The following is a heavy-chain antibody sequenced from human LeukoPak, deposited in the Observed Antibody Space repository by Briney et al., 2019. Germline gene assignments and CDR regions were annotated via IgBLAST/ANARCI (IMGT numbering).Heavy chain of an antibody. J-gene: IGHJ4*02. V-gene: IGHV4-4*08. Sequence: NTSETLSLTCTVSGGSISDYYWSSIRQPPGKGLEWIGYFYNSGSNNYNPSLNSRPTISADPSKNHLSLKRRPVTAADTAIYYCAGDRNDNRWSFYWGLGTLVTVSS. CDR1: GGSISDYY. CDR3: AGDRNDNRWSFY. CDR2: FYNSGSN. D-gene: IGHD2-15*01.